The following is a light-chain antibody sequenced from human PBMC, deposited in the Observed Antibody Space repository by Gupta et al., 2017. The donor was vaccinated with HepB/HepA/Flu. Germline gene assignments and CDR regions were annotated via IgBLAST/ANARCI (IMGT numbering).Light chain of an antibody. V-gene: IGLV2-14*03. CDR2: GVS. CDR3: SSFRSGDTLVV. J-gene: IGLJ3*02. CDR1: SSDIGAYDA. Sequence: QSPLTQPASVSGSPGQSITISCTGSSSDIGAYDAVSWYQQYPGKAPNLLISGVSNRPSGVSYRFSGSKSGNTASLTISGLQPEDEADYYCSSFRSGDTLVVFGGGTKLTVL.